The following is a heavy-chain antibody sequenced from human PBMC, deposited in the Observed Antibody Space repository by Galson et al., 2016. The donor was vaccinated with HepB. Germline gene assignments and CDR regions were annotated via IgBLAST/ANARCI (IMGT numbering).Heavy chain of an antibody. CDR3: VRDSKQGGVDY. D-gene: IGHD3-16*01. CDR1: GYTFTSYT. Sequence: SVKVSCKASGYTFTSYTIHWVRQAPGQRLEWMGWINAGNGNTKYSQKFQGRVTITRDTSASTAYMELSSLRSEDTAVYYCVRDSKQGGVDYWGQGTLVTVAS. CDR2: INAGNGNT. J-gene: IGHJ4*02. V-gene: IGHV1-3*01.